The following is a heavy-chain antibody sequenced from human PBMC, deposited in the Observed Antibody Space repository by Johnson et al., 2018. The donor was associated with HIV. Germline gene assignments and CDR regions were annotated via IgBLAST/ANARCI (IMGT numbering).Heavy chain of an antibody. V-gene: IGHV3-20*04. CDR2: INWNGGST. D-gene: IGHD3-10*01. J-gene: IGHJ3*02. CDR3: ARDSRIGTMVLLSDAFDI. Sequence: VQLVESGGGVVRPGGSLRLSCAASGFTFDDHGMSWVRQAPGKGLEWVSGINWNGGSTGYADSVKGRFTISRDNAQNSLYLQMNSLRAEDTALYYCARDSRIGTMVLLSDAFDIWGQGTMVTVSS. CDR1: GFTFDDHG.